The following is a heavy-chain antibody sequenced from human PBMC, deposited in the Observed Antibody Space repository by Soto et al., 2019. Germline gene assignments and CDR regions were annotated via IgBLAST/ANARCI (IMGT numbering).Heavy chain of an antibody. CDR3: ARSTIFGVLDYYYGMDV. CDR2: ISYDGSNK. D-gene: IGHD3-3*01. V-gene: IGHV3-30-3*01. J-gene: IGHJ6*02. Sequence: QVQLVESGGGVVQPGRSLRLSCAASGFTFSSYAMHWVRQAPGKGLEWVAVISYDGSNKYYADSVKGRFTISRDNSKNTLYLQMNSLRAEDTAVYYCARSTIFGVLDYYYGMDVWGQGTTVTVSS. CDR1: GFTFSSYA.